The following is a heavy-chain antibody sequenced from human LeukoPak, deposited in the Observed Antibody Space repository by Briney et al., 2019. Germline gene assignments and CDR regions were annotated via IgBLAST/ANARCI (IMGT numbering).Heavy chain of an antibody. D-gene: IGHD3-10*01. Sequence: SETLSLTCTVSGVATGNFYWSWIRQSAGKGLEWIGRLFASGTTSINPSVKSRATMSVDRSKNQFILNLTSVTAADTAVYYCVREVYHTYYRGMDVWGLGTTVIVSS. CDR3: VREVYHTYYRGMDV. CDR1: GVATGNFY. CDR2: LFASGTT. V-gene: IGHV4-4*07. J-gene: IGHJ6*02.